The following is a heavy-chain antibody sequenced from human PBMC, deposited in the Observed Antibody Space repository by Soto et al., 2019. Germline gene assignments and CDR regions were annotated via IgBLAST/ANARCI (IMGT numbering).Heavy chain of an antibody. CDR2: ISYDGSNK. V-gene: IGHV3-30-3*01. CDR1: GFTFSSYA. Sequence: QVQLVESGGGVAQPGRSLRLSCAASGFTFSSYAMHWVRQAPGKGLEWVAVISYDGSNKYYADSVKGRFTISRDNSKNTLYLQMNSLRAEDTAVYYCARVKSSGSYPDIDYWGQGTLVTVSS. D-gene: IGHD1-26*01. J-gene: IGHJ4*02. CDR3: ARVKSSGSYPDIDY.